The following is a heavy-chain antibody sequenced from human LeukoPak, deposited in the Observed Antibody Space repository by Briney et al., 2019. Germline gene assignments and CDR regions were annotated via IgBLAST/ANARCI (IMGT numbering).Heavy chain of an antibody. Sequence: PGGSLRLSCAASGITFSSFGMHWVHQAPGKGLEWVAFIWYDGSNKYYADSVKGRFTISRDNSKNTLYLQMNSLRVEDTAVYYCARDGTQTAGPFDPWGQGTLVTVSS. CDR3: ARDGTQTAGPFDP. J-gene: IGHJ5*02. D-gene: IGHD1/OR15-1a*01. CDR1: GITFSSFG. CDR2: IWYDGSNK. V-gene: IGHV3-33*01.